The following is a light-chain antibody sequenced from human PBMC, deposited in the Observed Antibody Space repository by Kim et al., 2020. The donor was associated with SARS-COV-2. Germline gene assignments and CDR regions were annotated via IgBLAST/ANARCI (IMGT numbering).Light chain of an antibody. J-gene: IGKJ1*01. V-gene: IGKV3-20*01. Sequence: EIVLTQSPGTLSLSPGERATLSCRASQSVSSSYLAWYQQKPGQAPRLLIYGASSGATGIPDRFSGSGSGTDFTLTISRLEPEDFAVYYCQQYGSSPPRTFGQGTKVDIK. CDR2: GAS. CDR1: QSVSSSY. CDR3: QQYGSSPPRT.